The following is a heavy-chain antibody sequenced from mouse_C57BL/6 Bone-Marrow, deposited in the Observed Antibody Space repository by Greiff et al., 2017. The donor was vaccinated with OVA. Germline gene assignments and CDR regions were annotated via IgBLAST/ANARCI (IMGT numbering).Heavy chain of an antibody. CDR3: ARASLYYYGSSYYAMDY. CDR1: GYSITSGYY. V-gene: IGHV3-6*01. Sequence: EVHLVESGPGLVKPSQSLSLTCSVTGYSITSGYYWNWIRQFPGNKLEWMGYISYDGSNNYNPSLKNRISITRDTSKNQFFLKLNSVTTEDTATYYCARASLYYYGSSYYAMDYWGQGTSVTVSS. J-gene: IGHJ4*01. CDR2: ISYDGSN. D-gene: IGHD1-1*01.